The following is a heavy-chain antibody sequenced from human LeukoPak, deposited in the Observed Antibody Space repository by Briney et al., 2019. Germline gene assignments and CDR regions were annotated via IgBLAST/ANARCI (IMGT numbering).Heavy chain of an antibody. CDR3: ARRRRTYYGSGSYGGHWFDP. D-gene: IGHD3-10*01. V-gene: IGHV1-69*01. J-gene: IGHJ5*02. Sequence: XSWVRQAPGQGLEWMGGIIPIFGTANYAQKFQGRVTITADESTSTAYMELSSLRSEDTAVYYCARRRRTYYGSGSYGGHWFDPWGQGTLVTVSS. CDR2: IIPIFGTA.